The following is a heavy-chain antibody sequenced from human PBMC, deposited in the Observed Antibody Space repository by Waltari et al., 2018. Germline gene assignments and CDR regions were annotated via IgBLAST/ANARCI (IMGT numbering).Heavy chain of an antibody. D-gene: IGHD6-19*01. CDR2: IYYSGST. CDR3: ARLYRGWPVDY. Sequence: QLQLQESGPGLVKPSATLSLTCTVSGGPISSSSYYWGWIRQPPGKGLEWIGSIYYSGSTYYNPSLKSRVTISVDTSKNQFSLKLSSVTAADTAVYYCARLYRGWPVDYWGQGTLVTVSS. V-gene: IGHV4-39*01. CDR1: GGPISSSSYY. J-gene: IGHJ4*02.